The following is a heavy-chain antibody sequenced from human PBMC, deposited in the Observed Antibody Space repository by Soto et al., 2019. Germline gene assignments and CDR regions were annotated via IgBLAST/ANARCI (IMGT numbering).Heavy chain of an antibody. Sequence: GGSLRLSCAASGFTFSSYAMSWVRQAPGKGLEWVSAISGSGGSTYYADSVKGRFTISRDNSKNTLYLQMNSLRAEDTAVYYCVKDLVVVINVSLWGHGTLVTGFS. J-gene: IGHJ4*01. D-gene: IGHD3-22*01. CDR1: GFTFSSYA. CDR3: VKDLVVVINVSL. V-gene: IGHV3-23*01. CDR2: ISGSGGST.